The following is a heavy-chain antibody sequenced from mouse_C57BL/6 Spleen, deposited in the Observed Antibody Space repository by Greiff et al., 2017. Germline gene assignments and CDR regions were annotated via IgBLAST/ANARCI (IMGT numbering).Heavy chain of an antibody. J-gene: IGHJ1*03. Sequence: QVQLQQPGAELVMPGASVKLSCKASGYTFTSYWMHWVKQRPGQGLEWIGEIDPSDSYTNYNQKFKGKSTLTVDKSSSTAYMQLSSLTSEDSAVYYCARNYYSNYVRYFDVWGTGTTVTVSS. V-gene: IGHV1-69*01. D-gene: IGHD2-5*01. CDR2: IDPSDSYT. CDR1: GYTFTSYW. CDR3: ARNYYSNYVRYFDV.